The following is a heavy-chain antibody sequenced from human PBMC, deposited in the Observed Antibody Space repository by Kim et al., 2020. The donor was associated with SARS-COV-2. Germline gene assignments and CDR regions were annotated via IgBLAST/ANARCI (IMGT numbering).Heavy chain of an antibody. D-gene: IGHD3-3*01. J-gene: IGHJ6*02. V-gene: IGHV3-23*01. CDR3: AKDRRLYYDFWSGYDRPRDGMDV. CDR1: GFTFSSYA. Sequence: GGSLRLSCAASGFTFSSYAMSWVRQAPGKGLEWVSAISGSGGSTYYADSVKGRFPISRDNSKNTLYLQMNSLRAEDTAVYYCAKDRRLYYDFWSGYDRPRDGMDVWGQGTTVTVSS. CDR2: ISGSGGST.